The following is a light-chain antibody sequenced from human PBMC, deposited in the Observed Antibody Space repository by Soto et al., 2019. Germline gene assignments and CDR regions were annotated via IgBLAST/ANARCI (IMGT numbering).Light chain of an antibody. CDR1: SSNIGNNF. V-gene: IGLV1-51*01. J-gene: IGLJ2*01. Sequence: QSVLTQPPSVSPAPGQKVTISCSGSSSNIGNNFVSWYQQLPGTAPKLLIYDNNKRPSGIPGRFSGSKSGTSATLGITGLQTGDEADYYCATWDSSLSAGVFGGGTKLTVL. CDR3: ATWDSSLSAGV. CDR2: DNN.